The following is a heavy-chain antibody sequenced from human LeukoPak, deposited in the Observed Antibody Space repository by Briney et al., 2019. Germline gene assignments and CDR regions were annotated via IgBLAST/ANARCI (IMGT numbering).Heavy chain of an antibody. Sequence: PGGSLRLSCAASGFTFSTYVMRWVRQAPGRGVEWVSSICGSSSSIYYADSVKCRFTISRDNAKNSLYLQMHSLRAEDTAVYYCATEAGYCSGGTCPFDYWGQGTLVTVSS. CDR1: GFTFSTYV. CDR3: ATEAGYCSGGTCPFDY. V-gene: IGHV3-21*01. CDR2: ICGSSSSI. J-gene: IGHJ4*02. D-gene: IGHD2-15*01.